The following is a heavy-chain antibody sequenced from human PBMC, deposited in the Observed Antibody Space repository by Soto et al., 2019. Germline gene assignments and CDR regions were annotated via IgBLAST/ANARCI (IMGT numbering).Heavy chain of an antibody. J-gene: IGHJ6*02. CDR2: IKHDGSEK. D-gene: IGHD1-1*01. Sequence: GGSLRLSCAASGFTFSSYWMSWVRQAPGKGLEWVANIKHDGSEKYYVDSVKGRFTISRDNAKNSLYLQMNSLRAEDTAVYFCASSGTYYYGMDVWGQGTTVTVCS. V-gene: IGHV3-7*01. CDR1: GFTFSSYW. CDR3: ASSGTYYYGMDV.